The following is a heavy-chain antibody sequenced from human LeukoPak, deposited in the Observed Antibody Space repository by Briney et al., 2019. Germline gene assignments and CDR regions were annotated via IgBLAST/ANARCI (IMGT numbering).Heavy chain of an antibody. CDR1: GYSISSGYY. CDR2: IYHSGST. J-gene: IGHJ4*02. Sequence: SETLSLTCAVSGYSISSGYYWGWIRQPPGKGLEWIGSIYHSGSTYYNPSLKSRVTISVDTSKNQFSLKLSSVTAADTAAYYCARIPIWSGYYTGIWPYYFDYWGQGTLVTVSS. V-gene: IGHV4-38-2*01. D-gene: IGHD3-3*01. CDR3: ARIPIWSGYYTGIWPYYFDY.